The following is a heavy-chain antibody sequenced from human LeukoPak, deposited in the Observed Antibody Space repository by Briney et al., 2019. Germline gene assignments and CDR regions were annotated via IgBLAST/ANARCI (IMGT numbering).Heavy chain of an antibody. CDR1: GFTFSSYS. Sequence: GGSLRLSCAASGFTFSSYSMNWVRQAPGKGLEWVSSITSSSSYIYYADSVKGRFTISRDDAENSLYLQMNSLRAEDTAVYYCARGHSNGYYYFDYWGQGTLVTVSS. D-gene: IGHD3-22*01. CDR3: ARGHSNGYYYFDY. V-gene: IGHV3-21*01. CDR2: ITSSSSYI. J-gene: IGHJ4*02.